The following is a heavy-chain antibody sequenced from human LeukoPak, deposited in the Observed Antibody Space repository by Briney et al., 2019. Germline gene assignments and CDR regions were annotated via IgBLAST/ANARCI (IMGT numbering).Heavy chain of an antibody. D-gene: IGHD1-26*01. V-gene: IGHV1-69*06. CDR2: IIPIFGTA. CDR1: GYTFISYD. CDR3: ARGGGSSTFYYYYYYMDV. J-gene: IGHJ6*03. Sequence: SVKVSCKASGYTFISYDINWVRQAPGQGLEWMGGIIPIFGTANYAQKFQGRVTITADKSTSTAYMELSSLRSEDTAVYYCARGGGSSTFYYYYYYMDVWGKGTTVTVSS.